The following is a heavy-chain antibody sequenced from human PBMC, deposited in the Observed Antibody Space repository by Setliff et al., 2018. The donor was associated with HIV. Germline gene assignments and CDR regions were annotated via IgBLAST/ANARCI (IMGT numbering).Heavy chain of an antibody. Sequence: GESLKISCQGSGYSFTSYWIAWVRQKPGEGLEWMGFIFPGDSKMRYSPSFQGRVTLAADKSSSTAYLQWSSLQTSDSGMYYCARGIAALTASFDYWGQGSLVTVS. J-gene: IGHJ4*02. V-gene: IGHV5-51*01. CDR2: IFPGDSKM. D-gene: IGHD2-21*02. CDR3: ARGIAALTASFDY. CDR1: GYSFTSYW.